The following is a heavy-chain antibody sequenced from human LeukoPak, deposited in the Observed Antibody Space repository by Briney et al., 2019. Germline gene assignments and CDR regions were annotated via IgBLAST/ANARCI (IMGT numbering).Heavy chain of an antibody. CDR3: AKMQGYFDY. CDR2: VTGGGDTT. Sequence: PGGSLRLSCAASGSPFSSYGMSWVRQAPGKGLEWVSAVTGGGDTTYYADSVRGRFTISRDNSKNTLYLQMNSLRAEDTAVYYCAKMQGYFDYWGQGTLVTVSS. V-gene: IGHV3-23*01. J-gene: IGHJ4*02. CDR1: GSPFSSYG.